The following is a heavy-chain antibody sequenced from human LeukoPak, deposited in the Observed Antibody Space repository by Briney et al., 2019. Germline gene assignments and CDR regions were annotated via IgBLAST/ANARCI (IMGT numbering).Heavy chain of an antibody. J-gene: IGHJ3*02. CDR1: GFTFSSYS. Sequence: GGSLRLSCAASGFTFSSYSMNWVRQAPGKGLEWVSSISSSSSYIYYADSVKGRFTISRDNAKNSLYLQMNSLRAQDTAVYYCARDRGYSYGDAFDIWGQGTMVTVSS. CDR2: ISSSSSYI. D-gene: IGHD5-18*01. CDR3: ARDRGYSYGDAFDI. V-gene: IGHV3-21*01.